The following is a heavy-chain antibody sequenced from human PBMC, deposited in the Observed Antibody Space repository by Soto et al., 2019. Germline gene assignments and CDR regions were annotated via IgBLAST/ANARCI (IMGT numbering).Heavy chain of an antibody. J-gene: IGHJ4*02. D-gene: IGHD2-15*01. CDR2: INHSGST. Sequence: SETLSLTCAVYGGSFSGYYWSWIRQPPGKGLEWIGEINHSGSTNYNPSLKSRVTISVDTSKNQFSLKLSSVTAADTAVYYCARGVPGYCSGGSCYPHFDYWGQGTLVTVSS. CDR3: ARGVPGYCSGGSCYPHFDY. V-gene: IGHV4-34*01. CDR1: GGSFSGYY.